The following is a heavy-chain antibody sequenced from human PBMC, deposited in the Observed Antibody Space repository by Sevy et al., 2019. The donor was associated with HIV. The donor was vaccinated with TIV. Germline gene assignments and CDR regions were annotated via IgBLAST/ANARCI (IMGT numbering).Heavy chain of an antibody. Sequence: GGSLRLSCAASGFTFSSYTMNWVRQAPGKGLEWVSSITSGSTYIYYADSVKGRFTISRDNAKNSLYLQMNRLRAEDTAIYYCARRPDLGEIIPTGVMDVWGRGTTVTVSS. CDR1: GFTFSSYT. CDR3: ARRPDLGEIIPTGVMDV. CDR2: ITSGSTYI. V-gene: IGHV3-21*04. D-gene: IGHD3-3*01. J-gene: IGHJ6*02.